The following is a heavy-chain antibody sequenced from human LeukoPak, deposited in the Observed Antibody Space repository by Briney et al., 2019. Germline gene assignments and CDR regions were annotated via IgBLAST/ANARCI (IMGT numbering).Heavy chain of an antibody. Sequence: GGSLRLSCAASGFTFSDYYMSWIRQAPGKGLEWVSYISSSSSTIYHADSVKGRFTVSRDNAKKSLYLQMNSLRAEDTAVYYCARDYDSSGRAFDYWGQGTLVTVSS. V-gene: IGHV3-11*04. CDR1: GFTFSDYY. D-gene: IGHD3-22*01. J-gene: IGHJ4*02. CDR3: ARDYDSSGRAFDY. CDR2: ISSSSSTI.